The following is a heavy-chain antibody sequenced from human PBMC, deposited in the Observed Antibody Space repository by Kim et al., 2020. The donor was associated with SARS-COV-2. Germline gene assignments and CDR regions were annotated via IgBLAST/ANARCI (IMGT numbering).Heavy chain of an antibody. Sequence: GGSLRLSCAASGFTFSDAWMSWVRQAPGKGLEWVGRIQSKSDGGTPDYAAPVNGRFTISRDDSKNILYLQMISLKIEDTAVYYCNTDRGALTNWGQGTL. CDR1: GFTFSDAW. D-gene: IGHD3-9*01. CDR2: IQSKSDGGTP. J-gene: IGHJ1*01. V-gene: IGHV3-15*01. CDR3: NTDRGALTN.